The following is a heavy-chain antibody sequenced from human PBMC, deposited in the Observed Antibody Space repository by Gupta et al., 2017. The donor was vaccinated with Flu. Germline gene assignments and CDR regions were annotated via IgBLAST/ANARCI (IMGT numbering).Heavy chain of an antibody. V-gene: IGHV4-59*01. Sequence: QVQLQESGPGLVKPSETLSLTCTVSGGSMSPYYWSWIRQTPGKGLEWIAYIHYTGSLNYSPSLKSRVTISVDTSKKQFSLKLNSVTAADTAIYYCAGFGRCDDANCAGFDYWGQGTLVTVTS. CDR2: IHYTGSL. CDR1: GGSMSPYY. J-gene: IGHJ4*02. D-gene: IGHD4/OR15-4a*01. CDR3: AGFGRCDDANCAGFDY.